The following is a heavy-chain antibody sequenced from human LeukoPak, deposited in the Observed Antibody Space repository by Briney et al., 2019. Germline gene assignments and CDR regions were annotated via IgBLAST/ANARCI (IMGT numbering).Heavy chain of an antibody. CDR2: IWYDGSNK. D-gene: IGHD5-12*01. V-gene: IGHV3-33*06. J-gene: IGHJ6*03. Sequence: PGRSLRLSCAASGFTFSSYGMHWVRQAPGKGLEWVAVIWYDGSNKYYGDSVKGRFTISRDNSKNTLYLQMDSLRAEDTAVYYCAKAQATQYYYYYYMDVWGKGTTVTVSS. CDR1: GFTFSSYG. CDR3: AKAQATQYYYYYYMDV.